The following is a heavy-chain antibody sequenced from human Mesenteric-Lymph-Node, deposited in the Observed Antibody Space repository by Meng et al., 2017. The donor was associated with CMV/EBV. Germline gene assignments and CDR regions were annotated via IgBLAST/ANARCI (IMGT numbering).Heavy chain of an antibody. CDR1: GFTFRSYS. V-gene: IGHV3-48*04. CDR2: ISSSDTTT. CDR3: ARTLPSGGHSPESWFDP. D-gene: IGHD1-26*01. J-gene: IGHJ5*02. Sequence: GESLKISCAASGFTFRSYSMHWVRQAPGKGLEWVSYISSSDTTTYYADSVKGRFTISRDNAKNSVFLQMNSLRAEDTAVYSCARTLPSGGHSPESWFDPWGQGTLVTVSS.